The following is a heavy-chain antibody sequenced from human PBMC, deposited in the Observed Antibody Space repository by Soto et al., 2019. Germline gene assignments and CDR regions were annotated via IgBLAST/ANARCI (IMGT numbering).Heavy chain of an antibody. CDR3: ARDMGENWFDP. Sequence: QVQLVQSGAEVKKPGASVKVSCKASGYTFTSYYMHWVRQAPGQGLEWMGIINPSGGSTSYAQKVQGXXTXTXXTSTSTGYMELSSLRSEDTAVYYCARDMGENWFDPWGQGTLVTVSS. CDR2: INPSGGST. CDR1: GYTFTSYY. V-gene: IGHV1-46*01. J-gene: IGHJ5*02. D-gene: IGHD3-16*01.